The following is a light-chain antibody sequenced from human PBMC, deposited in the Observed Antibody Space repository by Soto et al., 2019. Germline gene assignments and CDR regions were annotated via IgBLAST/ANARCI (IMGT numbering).Light chain of an antibody. CDR1: QSVSTY. CDR2: AAS. V-gene: IGKV3-15*01. J-gene: IGKJ1*01. CDR3: QEYINWPRT. Sequence: EIVLTQSPATLSVSTGERATLSCRASQSVSTYLALYQQNSGQAPRLLIYAASTRATGIPDRFSGSGSGTEFSLTISCLQAEDLAGYCCQEYINWPRTFGQVTKVDIK.